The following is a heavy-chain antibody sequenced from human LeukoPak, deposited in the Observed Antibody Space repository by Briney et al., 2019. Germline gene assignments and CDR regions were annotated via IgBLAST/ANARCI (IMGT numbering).Heavy chain of an antibody. CDR2: INPNSGGT. V-gene: IGHV1-2*02. CDR1: GYTFTGYY. J-gene: IGHJ3*01. Sequence: ASVKVSCRASGYTFTGYYMHWVRQAPGQGLEWMGWINPNSGGTNYAQKFRGRVTMTTDTSTNTAYMELRSLRSDDTAVYFCARDAPRWRNAFDFWGQGTLVTVSS. D-gene: IGHD4-23*01. CDR3: ARDAPRWRNAFDF.